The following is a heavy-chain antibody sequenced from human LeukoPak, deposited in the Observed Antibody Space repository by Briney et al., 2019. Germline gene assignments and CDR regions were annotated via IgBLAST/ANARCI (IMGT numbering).Heavy chain of an antibody. V-gene: IGHV1-2*06. J-gene: IGHJ4*02. Sequence: ASVKVSCKASGYTFTSYGISWVRQAPGQGLEWMGRINPNSGDTNYAQKFQGRVTMTRDTSISTAYMELSRLRSDDTAVYYCARGNGAYGDFYFDYWGQGSLVTVSS. CDR1: GYTFTSYG. CDR3: ARGNGAYGDFYFDY. D-gene: IGHD4-17*01. CDR2: INPNSGDT.